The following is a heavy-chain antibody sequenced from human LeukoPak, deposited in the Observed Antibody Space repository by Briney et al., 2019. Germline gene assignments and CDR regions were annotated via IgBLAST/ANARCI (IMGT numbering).Heavy chain of an antibody. V-gene: IGHV3-23*01. CDR2: ISNGGGST. J-gene: IGHJ4*02. CDR1: GFIFSNYA. Sequence: GGSLRLSCAASGFIFSNYAMSWVRQAPGKGLEWVSTISNGGGSTYYADSVKGRFTISRDNSKNTLYLQMNSPRAEDTAVYYCAKDCTGEKSISGNYWGQGILVTVSS. D-gene: IGHD2-8*02. CDR3: AKDCTGEKSISGNY.